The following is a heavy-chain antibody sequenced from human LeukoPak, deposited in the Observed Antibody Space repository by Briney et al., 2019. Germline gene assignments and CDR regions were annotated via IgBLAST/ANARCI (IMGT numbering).Heavy chain of an antibody. J-gene: IGHJ4*02. V-gene: IGHV4-4*07. D-gene: IGHD1-26*01. CDR3: AAFLSGTYWYFDY. CDR2: IYTSGST. Sequence: PSETLSLTCTVPGDSISSYYWSWIRQPAEKGLEWIGHIYTSGSTNYYTSGSTDYNPSLKSRVTISLDRSKNQFSLKLSSVTAADTAVYYCAAFLSGTYWYFDYWGQGALVTVSS. CDR1: GDSISSYY.